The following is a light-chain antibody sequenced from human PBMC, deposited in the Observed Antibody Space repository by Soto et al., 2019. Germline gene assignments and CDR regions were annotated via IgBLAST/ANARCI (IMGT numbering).Light chain of an antibody. J-gene: IGKJ1*01. CDR2: KAS. V-gene: IGKV1-5*03. CDR1: QSISSW. Sequence: DIQMTQSPSTLSASVGDRVTITCRASQSISSWLAWYQQKPGKAPKLLIYKASSSESGVPSRFSGSGSGTDFTLTISSLQPDDFATYYCQQYNSYSWTFGLGTKVEIK. CDR3: QQYNSYSWT.